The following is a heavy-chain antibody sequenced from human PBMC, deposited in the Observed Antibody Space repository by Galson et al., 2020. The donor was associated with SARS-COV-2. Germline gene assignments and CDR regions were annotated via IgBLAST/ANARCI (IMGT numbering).Heavy chain of an antibody. D-gene: IGHD2-15*01. CDR2: VKYNGAT. CDR1: GDSHNYTNHF. J-gene: IGHJ6*03. V-gene: IGHV4-39*01. Sequence: SETLSLPCTVSGDSHNYTNHFWGWIRQPPGKGLEWLANVKYNGATYYNPSLKSRVTISLDPSSGQFSLKLGSVTAADTAVYFWASEFSASRVDHMDVWGKGTTVTISS. CDR3: ASEFSASRVDHMDV.